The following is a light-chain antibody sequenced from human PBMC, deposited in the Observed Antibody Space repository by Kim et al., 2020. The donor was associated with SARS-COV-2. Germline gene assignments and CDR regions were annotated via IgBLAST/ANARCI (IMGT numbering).Light chain of an antibody. CDR2: ASS. J-gene: IGKJ4*01. Sequence: DIQMTQSQSSLSASVGDRVSIACRTSQNISIYLNWYQQRPGKAPKLLIFASSTLQSGAPSHFSGSGSGTDFTLIISGLQPEDFATYYCQQSYETPITFGGGTKLEI. CDR3: QQSYETPIT. V-gene: IGKV1-39*01. CDR1: QNISIY.